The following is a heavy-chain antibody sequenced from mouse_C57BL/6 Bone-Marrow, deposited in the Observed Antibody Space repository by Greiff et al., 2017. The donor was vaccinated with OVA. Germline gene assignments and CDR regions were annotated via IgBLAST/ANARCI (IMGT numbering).Heavy chain of an antibody. J-gene: IGHJ4*01. Sequence: VESGGGLVQPGGSLKLSCAASGFTFSDYYMYWVRQTPEKRLEWVAYISNGGGSTYYPDTVKGRFPISRDNAKNTLYLQMSRLKSEDTAMYYCARHAGSSYYAMDYWGQGTSVTVSS. CDR2: ISNGGGST. CDR3: ARHAGSSYYAMDY. CDR1: GFTFSDYY. D-gene: IGHD1-1*01. V-gene: IGHV5-12*01.